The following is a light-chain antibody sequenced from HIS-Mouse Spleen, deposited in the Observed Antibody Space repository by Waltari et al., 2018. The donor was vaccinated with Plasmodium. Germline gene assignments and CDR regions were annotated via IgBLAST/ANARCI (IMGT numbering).Light chain of an antibody. J-gene: IGLJ3*02. CDR1: KSGDTY. Sequence: SYELTQPPSVSVSPGQTASTTCHGAKSGDTYACWYQQKPGQSPVLSIYQYSNRPSGTPERFSGSNSGNTATLTISGTQAMDEADYYCQAWDSSTAVFGGGTKLTVL. CDR2: QYS. CDR3: QAWDSSTAV. V-gene: IGLV3-1*01.